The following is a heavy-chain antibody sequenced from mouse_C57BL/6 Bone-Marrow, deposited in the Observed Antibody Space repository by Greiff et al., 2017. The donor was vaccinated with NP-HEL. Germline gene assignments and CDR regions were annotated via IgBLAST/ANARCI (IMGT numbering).Heavy chain of an antibody. Sequence: QVQLQQPGAELVKPGASVKLSCKASGYTFTSYWMQWVKQRPGQGLEWIGDIDPSDSYINYNQKFKGKATLTVDTSSSTAYMQLSSLTSENSAVYYLAKGSKILYYYEYWGQGTTVTVSS. CDR2: IDPSDSYI. V-gene: IGHV1-50*01. J-gene: IGHJ2*01. D-gene: IGHD1-1*01. CDR1: GYTFTSYW. CDR3: AKGSKILYYYEY.